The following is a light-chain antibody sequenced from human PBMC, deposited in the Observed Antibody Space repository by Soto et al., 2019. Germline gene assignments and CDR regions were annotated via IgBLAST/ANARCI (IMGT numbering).Light chain of an antibody. CDR3: QQSYSIPVT. V-gene: IGKV1-39*01. CDR2: AAS. Sequence: DLQMTQSPSSLSASVGDRVTITCRASQSISNYLNWYQQKPGKAPKLLIYAASSLQSGVPSRFSGSGSGTDFTLPISSLQPEDFATYYCQQSYSIPVTFGGGTKVEIK. CDR1: QSISNY. J-gene: IGKJ4*01.